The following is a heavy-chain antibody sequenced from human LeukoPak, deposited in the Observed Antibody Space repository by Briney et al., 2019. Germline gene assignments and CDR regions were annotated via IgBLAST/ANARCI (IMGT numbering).Heavy chain of an antibody. D-gene: IGHD3-10*01. CDR1: GYTFTSYD. CDR2: INPNSGGT. CDR3: ARDLRGLYFDY. Sequence: GASVKVSCKASGYTFTSYDINWVRQAPGQGLEWMGWINPNSGGTNYAQKFQGRVTMTRDTSISTAYMELSRLRSDDTAVYYCARDLRGLYFDYWGQGTLATVSS. V-gene: IGHV1-2*02. J-gene: IGHJ4*02.